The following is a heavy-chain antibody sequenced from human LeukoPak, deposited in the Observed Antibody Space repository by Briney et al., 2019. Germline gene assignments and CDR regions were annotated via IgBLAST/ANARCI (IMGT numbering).Heavy chain of an antibody. D-gene: IGHD1-26*01. CDR2: ISPYNGDT. V-gene: IGHV1-18*01. J-gene: IGHJ4*02. CDR1: GYTFNTYG. Sequence: GASVKVSCRASGYTFNTYGVTWVRQVPGQGFEWMGWISPYNGDTNYAQKFQGRVTTTTDTLTSTVFMELRSLRSDDTAVYFCARGGLSGIYGIDYWGQGTLVTVSS. CDR3: ARGGLSGIYGIDY.